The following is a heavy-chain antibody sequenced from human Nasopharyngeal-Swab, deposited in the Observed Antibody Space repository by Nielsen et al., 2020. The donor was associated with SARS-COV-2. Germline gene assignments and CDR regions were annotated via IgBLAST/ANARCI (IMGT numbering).Heavy chain of an antibody. CDR3: ARDCDDSSGSAYYYGMDV. CDR2: ISSSGSTI. CDR1: GFTFSDYY. Sequence: GESLKISCAASGFTFSDYYMSWIRQAPGKGLEWVSYISSSGSTIYYADSVKGRFTISRDNAKNSLYLQMNSLRAEDTAVYYCARDCDDSSGSAYYYGMDVWGQGTTVTVCS. J-gene: IGHJ6*02. V-gene: IGHV3-11*01. D-gene: IGHD3-22*01.